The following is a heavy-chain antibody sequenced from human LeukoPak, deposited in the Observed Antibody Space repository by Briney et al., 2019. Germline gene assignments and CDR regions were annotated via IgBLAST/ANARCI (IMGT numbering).Heavy chain of an antibody. CDR1: GDSISTNY. CDR2: IHTSGST. J-gene: IGHJ4*02. V-gene: IGHV4-4*07. CDR3: ARAPEFSSGWLLDF. Sequence: PSETLSLTCTVSGDSISTNYWSWIRQSAGKGLEWIGRIHTSGSTNYNPSLRSRVTMSVDTSKTQFSLKVSSGTGADTGMYYCARAPEFSSGWLLDFWGQGSLVTVSS. D-gene: IGHD6-19*01.